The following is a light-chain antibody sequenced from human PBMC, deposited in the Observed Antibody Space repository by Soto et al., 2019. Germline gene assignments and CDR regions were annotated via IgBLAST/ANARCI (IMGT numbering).Light chain of an antibody. CDR1: SSDVGGYNY. V-gene: IGLV2-14*01. CDR3: SSYTSSSTLLYV. Sequence: SALTQPASVSGSRGQSITISCTGTSSDVGGYNYVSWYQQHPGKAPKLMIYDVSNRPSGVSNRFSGSKSGNTASLTISGLQAEDEADYYCSSYTSSSTLLYVFGTGTKLTVL. CDR2: DVS. J-gene: IGLJ1*01.